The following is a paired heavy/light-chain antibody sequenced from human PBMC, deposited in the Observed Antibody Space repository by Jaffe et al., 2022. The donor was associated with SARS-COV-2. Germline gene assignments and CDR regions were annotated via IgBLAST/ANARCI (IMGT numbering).Light chain of an antibody. V-gene: IGKV2-28*01. J-gene: IGKJ1*01. Sequence: EIVMTQSPLSLPVSPGEPASISCRSSQSLLHSNGYHYLDWYLQKPGQSPQLLIYLGSYRASGVPDRFSGSVSGTDFTLKISRVEAEDVGVYYCMQALLTWTFGQGTRVEIK. CDR1: QSLLHSNGYHY. CDR2: LGS. CDR3: MQALLTWT.
Heavy chain of an antibody. Sequence: VQLLQSGGGLVQPGGSLRLSCAASGFTFSSYAMTWVRQAPGKGLGWVSAISGGADNTFYADSVKGRFTVSRDNFKNTVYLQMNSLRVDDTAVYYCAKILTQTTSYYYGMDVWGQGTTVTVSS. CDR2: ISGGADNT. CDR1: GFTFSSYA. V-gene: IGHV3-23*01. J-gene: IGHJ6*02. CDR3: AKILTQTTSYYYGMDV.